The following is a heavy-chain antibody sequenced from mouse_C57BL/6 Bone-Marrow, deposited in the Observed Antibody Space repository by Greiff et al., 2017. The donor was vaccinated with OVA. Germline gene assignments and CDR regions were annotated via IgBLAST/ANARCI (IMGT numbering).Heavy chain of an antibody. J-gene: IGHJ4*01. V-gene: IGHV2-2*01. CDR3: ASVVHYYAMDY. CDR2: IWSGGST. Sequence: VKLQESGPGLVQPSQSLSITCTVSGFSLTSYGVHWVRQSPGKGLEWLGVIWSGGSTDYNAAFISRLSISKDNSKSQVFFKMNSLQADDTAIYYCASVVHYYAMDYWGQGTSVTVSS. CDR1: GFSLTSYG.